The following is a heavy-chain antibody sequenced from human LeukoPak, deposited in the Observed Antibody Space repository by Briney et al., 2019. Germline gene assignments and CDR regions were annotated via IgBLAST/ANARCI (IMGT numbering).Heavy chain of an antibody. V-gene: IGHV4-59*01. D-gene: IGHD2-15*01. CDR3: ARATREPFYSSYYYYMDV. J-gene: IGHJ6*03. CDR1: GDSISSYY. CDR2: IYYSGST. Sequence: SETLSLTRTVSGDSISSYYWSWIRQPPGKGLEWIGYIYYSGSTNYNPSLKSRVTISVDTSKNQFSLKLSSVTAADTAVYYCARATREPFYSSYYYYMDVWGKGTTVTISS.